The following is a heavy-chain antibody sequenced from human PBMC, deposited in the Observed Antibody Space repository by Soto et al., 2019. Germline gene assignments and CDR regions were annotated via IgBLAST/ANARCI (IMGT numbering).Heavy chain of an antibody. J-gene: IGHJ4*02. Sequence: QVQLQESGPGLVKPSQTLSLTCIVSGASLSSGDYYWSWIRQPPGKGLEWIAFIYYNGKNFYNPSRKRRVNIAIDTSNHQFSLTVRSVTAADTAVYYCARERRGGDSNGGVDYWGQGTLVTVSS. CDR1: GASLSSGDYY. V-gene: IGHV4-30-4*01. CDR3: ARERRGGDSNGGVDY. D-gene: IGHD2-21*02. CDR2: IYYNGKN.